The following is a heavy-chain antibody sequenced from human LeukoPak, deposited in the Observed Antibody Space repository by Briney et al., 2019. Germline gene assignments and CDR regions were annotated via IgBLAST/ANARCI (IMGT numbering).Heavy chain of an antibody. CDR1: GFTFSSYA. D-gene: IGHD2-21*02. Sequence: GGSLRLSCAASGFTFSSYAMSWVRQAPGRGLEWVSAISTSGGSTYYADSVKGRFTISRDYSKNTLFLQMNSLRAEDTALYYCARHLSGECTTDCYSPDAYDLWGQGAMVTVSS. J-gene: IGHJ3*01. V-gene: IGHV3-23*01. CDR3: ARHLSGECTTDCYSPDAYDL. CDR2: ISTSGGST.